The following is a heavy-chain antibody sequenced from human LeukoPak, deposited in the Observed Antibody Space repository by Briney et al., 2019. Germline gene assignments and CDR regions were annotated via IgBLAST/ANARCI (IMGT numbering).Heavy chain of an antibody. D-gene: IGHD2-2*02. Sequence: GGSLRLSCAASGFTFSSYAMSWVRQAPGKGLEWVSAISGSGGSTYYADPVKGRFTISRDNSKNTLYLQMNSLRAEDTAVYYCAKDLRYCSSTSCHTEYFQHWGQGTLVTVSS. CDR2: ISGSGGST. CDR1: GFTFSSYA. CDR3: AKDLRYCSSTSCHTEYFQH. V-gene: IGHV3-23*01. J-gene: IGHJ1*01.